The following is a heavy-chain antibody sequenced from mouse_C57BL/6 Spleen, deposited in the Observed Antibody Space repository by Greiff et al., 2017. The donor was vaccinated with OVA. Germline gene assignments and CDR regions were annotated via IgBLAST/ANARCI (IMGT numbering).Heavy chain of an antibody. CDR1: GYAFSSSW. J-gene: IGHJ4*01. D-gene: IGHD1-1*01. Sequence: VQLVESGPELVKPGASVKISCKASGYAFSSSWMNWVKQRPGKGLEWIGRIYPGDGDTNYNGKFKGKATLTADKSSSTAYMQLSSLTSEDSAVYFCARQPTVVAYYAMDYWGQGTSVTVSS. CDR2: IYPGDGDT. CDR3: ARQPTVVAYYAMDY. V-gene: IGHV1-82*01.